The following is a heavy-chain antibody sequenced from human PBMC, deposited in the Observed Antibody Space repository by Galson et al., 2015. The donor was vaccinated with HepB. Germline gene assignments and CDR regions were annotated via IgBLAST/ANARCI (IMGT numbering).Heavy chain of an antibody. J-gene: IGHJ3*01. V-gene: IGHV3-74*01. D-gene: IGHD2-8*01. CDR3: ARDRSCSNGVCKPAAFDV. CDR1: GFTFSSYW. CDR2: VNADGSST. Sequence: SLRLSCAASGFTFSSYWMHWVRQAPGKGLVWVSRVNADGSSTNYADSVKGRFIISRDNAKNTLYVQMNSLRAEDTAVYYCARDRSCSNGVCKPAAFDVWGQGTMVTVSS.